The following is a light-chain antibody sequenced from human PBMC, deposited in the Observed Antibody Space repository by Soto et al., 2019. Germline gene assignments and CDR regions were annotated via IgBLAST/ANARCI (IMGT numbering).Light chain of an antibody. Sequence: ASVGDRVTITCRATQGISSYLAWYQQKPGKAPNLLIYVASSLQSGVPSRFSGSGSGTEFTLTISSLQPEDFATYYCQQLNSYPRTFGQGTRLEIK. CDR3: QQLNSYPRT. V-gene: IGKV1-9*01. CDR1: QGISSY. CDR2: VAS. J-gene: IGKJ5*01.